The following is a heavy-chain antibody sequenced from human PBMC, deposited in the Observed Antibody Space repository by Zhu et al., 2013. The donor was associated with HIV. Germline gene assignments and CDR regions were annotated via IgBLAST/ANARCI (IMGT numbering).Heavy chain of an antibody. CDR2: IIPIFDSA. J-gene: IGHJ1*01. V-gene: IGHV1-69*06. D-gene: IGHD3-10*01. CDR3: ARGLGSGSYSSAEYFQH. CDR1: GGTFSSYA. Sequence: QVQLVQSGAEVKKPGSSVKVSCKASGGTFSSYAISWVRQDPGQGLEWMGGIIPIFDSANYAQKFQGRVTITADKSTSTVYMELSSLRSDDTAVYYCARGLGSGSYSSAEYFQHWGQGTLVTVSS.